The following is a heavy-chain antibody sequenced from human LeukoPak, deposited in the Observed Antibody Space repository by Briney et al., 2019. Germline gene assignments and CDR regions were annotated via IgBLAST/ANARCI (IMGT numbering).Heavy chain of an antibody. V-gene: IGHV4-59*08. CDR2: ISYSGTT. Sequence: PSETLSLTCTVSGGSTNSFYWGWIRQPPGKGLEWIGYISYSGTTNYNPSLRSRVTMSVDTSKNQFSLNLRSMTAADTAVYYCARLRSGTLDYWGQGTLVTVSS. CDR3: ARLRSGTLDY. CDR1: GGSTNSFY. D-gene: IGHD1-26*01. J-gene: IGHJ4*02.